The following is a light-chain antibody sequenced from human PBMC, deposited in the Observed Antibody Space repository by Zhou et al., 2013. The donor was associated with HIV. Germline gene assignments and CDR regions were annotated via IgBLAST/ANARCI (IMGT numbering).Light chain of an antibody. J-gene: IGKJ4*01. CDR3: QQAHSFPLT. CDR2: GAS. CDR1: ETVSSSY. Sequence: EIVLTQSPGTLSLSPGETATLSCRASETVSSSYLAWYQQKPGQSPRLLIYGASRRATGIPDRISGSGSGTDFTLTISRLEPEDFATYYCQQAHSFPLTFGGGTKVEIK. V-gene: IGKV3-20*01.